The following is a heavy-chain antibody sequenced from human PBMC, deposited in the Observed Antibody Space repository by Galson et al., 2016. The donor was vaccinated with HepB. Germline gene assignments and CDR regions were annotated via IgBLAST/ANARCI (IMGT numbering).Heavy chain of an antibody. Sequence: SETLSLTCTVSGGSVDSTTYYWGWIRQPPGKGLEWIGSFYYFGTTYYNPSLKSRATIAADTANTFSLNLTSVTAADTAVYFCGGFGMVPDAMNLFDPWGQGARVTVSP. D-gene: IGHD3-3*01. CDR2: FYYFGTT. CDR3: GGFGMVPDAMNLFDP. V-gene: IGHV4-39*01. J-gene: IGHJ5*02. CDR1: GGSVDSTTYY.